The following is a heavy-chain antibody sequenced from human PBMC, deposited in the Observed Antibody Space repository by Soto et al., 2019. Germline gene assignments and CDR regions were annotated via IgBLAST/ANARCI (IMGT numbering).Heavy chain of an antibody. CDR2: ISGKNGNT. CDR1: GNTFTSYG. J-gene: IGHJ4*02. Sequence: QVQLVQSGAEVKKPGASVKVSCKASGNTFTSYGISWVRQAPGQGLEWMGWISGKNGNTNYAQKFKGRVTMTTDTFTSTAYMELRSLRSDDTAVYYCARDSFPLLSVAGTDFDYWGQGTLVTVSS. D-gene: IGHD6-19*01. CDR3: ARDSFPLLSVAGTDFDY. V-gene: IGHV1-18*01.